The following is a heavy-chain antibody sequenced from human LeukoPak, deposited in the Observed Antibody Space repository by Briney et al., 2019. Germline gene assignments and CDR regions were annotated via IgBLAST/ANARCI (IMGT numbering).Heavy chain of an antibody. CDR3: ARGRPLRGWYPNNWFDP. CDR2: MNPNSGNT. D-gene: IGHD6-19*01. CDR1: GYTFTSYD. J-gene: IGHJ5*02. Sequence: ASVKVSCKASGYTFTSYDINWVRQATGQGLEWMGWMNPNSGNTGYAQKFQGRVTMTRNTSISTAYMELSSLRSEDTAVYYCARGRPLRGWYPNNWFDPWGQGTLVTVSS. V-gene: IGHV1-8*01.